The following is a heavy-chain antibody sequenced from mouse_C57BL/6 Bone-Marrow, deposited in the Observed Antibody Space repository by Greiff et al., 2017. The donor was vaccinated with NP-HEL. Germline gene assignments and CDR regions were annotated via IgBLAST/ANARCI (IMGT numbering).Heavy chain of an antibody. CDR2: INPYNGGT. V-gene: IGHV1-19*01. CDR1: GYTFTDYY. J-gene: IGHJ2*01. Sequence: EVQRVESGPVLVKPGASVKMSCKASGYTFTDYYMNWVKQSHGKSLEWIGVINPYNGGTSYNQKFKGKATLTVDNYSSTTCMELYSMTSEDSAVYFFARGLCVDYCGQGTPLTLSP. CDR3: ARGLCVDY.